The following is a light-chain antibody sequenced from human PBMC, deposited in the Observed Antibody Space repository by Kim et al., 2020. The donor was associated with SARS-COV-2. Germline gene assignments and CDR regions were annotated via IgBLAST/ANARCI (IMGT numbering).Light chain of an antibody. CDR2: SNN. J-gene: IGLJ2*01. Sequence: ELTKPPSASGTPGQRVTISCSGSRSNIGSNPVNWYQQLPGTAPKLLIHSNNQRPSGVPDRFSGSESGTSASLAISGLQSEDEADYYCAAWDDSLNVVVFGRGTQLTVL. CDR1: RSNIGSNP. V-gene: IGLV1-44*01. CDR3: AAWDDSLNVVV.